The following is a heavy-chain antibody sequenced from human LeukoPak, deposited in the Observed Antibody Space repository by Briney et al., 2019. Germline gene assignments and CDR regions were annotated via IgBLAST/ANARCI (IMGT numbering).Heavy chain of an antibody. J-gene: IGHJ4*02. CDR3: ARDWVYKIDY. Sequence: GGSLRLSCEASGFTFSNYWMHWVRQAPGKGLMWVSQISTDGSQTFYADSVKGRFTISRDNAKNTLILQMNSLRVEDTAVYYCARDWVYKIDYWGRGTLVTVSS. CDR1: GFTFSNYW. D-gene: IGHD5-24*01. V-gene: IGHV3-74*01. CDR2: ISTDGSQT.